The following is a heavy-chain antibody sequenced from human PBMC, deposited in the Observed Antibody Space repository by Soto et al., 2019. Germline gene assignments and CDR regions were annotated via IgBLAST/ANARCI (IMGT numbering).Heavy chain of an antibody. Sequence: EVQLLESGGGLVQPGGSLRLSCAASGFTFSRYAMSWVRQAPGKGLEWVSAISGSGGSTYYADSVKGRFTISRDNSKNTLDLQMNILRAEDTAVYYCAKDGYSSSWYISGVSGYYYYMDVWGKGTTVTVSS. V-gene: IGHV3-23*01. CDR2: ISGSGGST. CDR1: GFTFSRYA. J-gene: IGHJ6*03. D-gene: IGHD6-13*01. CDR3: AKDGYSSSWYISGVSGYYYYMDV.